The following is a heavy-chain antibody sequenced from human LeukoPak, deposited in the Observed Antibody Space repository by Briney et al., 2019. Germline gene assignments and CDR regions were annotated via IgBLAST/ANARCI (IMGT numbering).Heavy chain of an antibody. D-gene: IGHD2-2*01. Sequence: SETLSLTCAVYGGSFSGYYWSWVRQPPGKGLEWIGEINHSGSTNYNPSLKSRVTISVDTSKNQFSLKLSSVTAADTAVYYCASLWPYQLSAFDIWGQGTMVAVSS. CDR3: ASLWPYQLSAFDI. J-gene: IGHJ3*02. CDR1: GGSFSGYY. V-gene: IGHV4-34*01. CDR2: INHSGST.